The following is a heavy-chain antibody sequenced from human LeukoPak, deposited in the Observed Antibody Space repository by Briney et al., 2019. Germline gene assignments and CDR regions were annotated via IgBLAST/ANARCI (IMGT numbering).Heavy chain of an antibody. J-gene: IGHJ6*03. CDR1: GGTFSSYA. D-gene: IGHD3-10*01. V-gene: IGHV1-69*13. Sequence: VASVKVSCKASGGTFSSYAISWVRQAPGQGLEWMGGIIPIFGTANYAQKFQGRVTITADESTSTAYMELSSLRSEDTAVYYCARPRSTVSPYYYYMDVWGKGTTVTVSS. CDR2: IIPIFGTA. CDR3: ARPRSTVSPYYYYMDV.